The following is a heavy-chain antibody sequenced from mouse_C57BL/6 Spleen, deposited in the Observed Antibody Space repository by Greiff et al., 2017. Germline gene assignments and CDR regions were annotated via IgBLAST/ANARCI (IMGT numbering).Heavy chain of an antibody. CDR3: ATTVDFDY. Sequence: VKLQESGAELARPGASVKLSCKASGYTFTSYGISWVKQRTGQGLAWIGEIYPRSGNTYYNEKFKGKATLTADKSSSTAYMELRSLTSEDSAVYFCATTVDFDYWGQGSTLTVSS. CDR2: IYPRSGNT. V-gene: IGHV1-81*01. CDR1: GYTFTSYG. J-gene: IGHJ2*01. D-gene: IGHD1-1*01.